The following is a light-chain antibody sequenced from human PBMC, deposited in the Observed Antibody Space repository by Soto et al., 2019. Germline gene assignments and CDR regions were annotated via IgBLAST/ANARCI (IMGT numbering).Light chain of an antibody. Sequence: EIVMTQSPASLSVSPGETATLSCRASQRVGVNLAWYQQKPGQAPRLLIYHASTRATGVPARFSGSGSGTDFTLTISSLKSEDIAFFYCHKYDSWPRTFGQGTKVEIK. CDR2: HAS. CDR1: QRVGVN. J-gene: IGKJ1*01. CDR3: HKYDSWPRT. V-gene: IGKV3-15*01.